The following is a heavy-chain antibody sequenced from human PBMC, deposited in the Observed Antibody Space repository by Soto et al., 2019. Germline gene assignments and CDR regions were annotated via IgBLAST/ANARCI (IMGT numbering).Heavy chain of an antibody. Sequence: GGSLRLSCAASGFTFSSYAMSWVRQAPGKGLEWVSAISGSGITTYYADSVKGRFTISRDNSKNTLSLQMNSLRAEDTAVYYCAKDPNGNYVGAFDGWGQGTLVTVS. CDR1: GFTFSSYA. CDR2: ISGSGITT. V-gene: IGHV3-23*01. D-gene: IGHD4-17*01. CDR3: AKDPNGNYVGAFDG. J-gene: IGHJ3*01.